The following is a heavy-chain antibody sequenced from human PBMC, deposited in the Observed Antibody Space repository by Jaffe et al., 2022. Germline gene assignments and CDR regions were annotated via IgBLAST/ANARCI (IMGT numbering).Heavy chain of an antibody. V-gene: IGHV5-51*03. CDR2: IYPGDSDT. CDR1: GYSFTSYW. Sequence: EVQLVQSGAEVKKPGESLKISCKGSGYSFTSYWIGWVRQMPGKGLEWMGIIYPGDSDTRYSPSFQGQVTISADKSISTAYLQWSSLKASDTAMYYCVRLPWGYYREKAHFDYWGQGTLVTVSS. D-gene: IGHD3-22*01. CDR3: VRLPWGYYREKAHFDY. J-gene: IGHJ4*02.